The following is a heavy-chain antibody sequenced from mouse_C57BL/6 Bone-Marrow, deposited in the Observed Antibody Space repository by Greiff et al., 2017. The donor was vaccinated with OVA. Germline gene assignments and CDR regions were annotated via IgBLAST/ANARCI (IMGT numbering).Heavy chain of an antibody. D-gene: IGHD1-1*01. Sequence: QVQLQQPGAELVKPGASVKLSCKASGYTFTSYWMHWVKQRPGQGLEWIGMIHPNSGSTNYNEKFKSKATLTVDKSSSTAYMQLSSLTSEDSAVYYCARRHYGTDYFDYWGQGTTLTVSS. V-gene: IGHV1-64*01. CDR3: ARRHYGTDYFDY. CDR2: IHPNSGST. CDR1: GYTFTSYW. J-gene: IGHJ2*01.